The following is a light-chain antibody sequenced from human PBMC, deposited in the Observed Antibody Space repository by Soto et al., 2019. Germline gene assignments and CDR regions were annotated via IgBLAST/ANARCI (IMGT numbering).Light chain of an antibody. CDR3: QQYNSYLYT. CDR2: DAS. V-gene: IGKV1-5*01. CDR1: QSISSS. Sequence: DIQMTQSPSTLSAAVEDRVTITCLASQSISSSLAWYQQKPGKAPKLMIYDASSLESGVPSRFSGSGSGTEFTLTISSLQPDDFATYYCQQYNSYLYTFGQGTKLEIK. J-gene: IGKJ2*01.